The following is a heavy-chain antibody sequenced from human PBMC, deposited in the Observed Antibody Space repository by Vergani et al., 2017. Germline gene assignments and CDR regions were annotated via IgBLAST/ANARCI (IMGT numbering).Heavy chain of an antibody. V-gene: IGHV3-21*01. CDR2: ISSSSSYI. J-gene: IGHJ3*02. Sequence: EVQLVESGGGLVKPGGSLRLSCAASGFTFSSYSMNWVRQAPGKGLEWVSSISSSSSYIYYADSVKGRFTISRDNAKNSLYLQMNSLRAEDTAVYYCARDRFRWFVELPDHDAFDIWGQGTMVTVSS. CDR1: GFTFSSYS. D-gene: IGHD3-10*01. CDR3: ARDRFRWFVELPDHDAFDI.